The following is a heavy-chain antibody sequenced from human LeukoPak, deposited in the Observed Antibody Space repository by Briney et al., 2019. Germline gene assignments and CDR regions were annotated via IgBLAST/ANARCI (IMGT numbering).Heavy chain of an antibody. CDR1: GFTFSSYA. CDR2: ISGSGGNT. D-gene: IGHD1-26*01. V-gene: IGHV3-23*01. CDR3: AKDRTVGASYWYFDL. J-gene: IGHJ2*01. Sequence: GGSLRLSCAASGFTFSSYAMSWVRQAPGKGLEWVSGISGSGGNTYYADSVKGRFTISRDNSKNTLYLQMNSLRAEDTAIYYCAKDRTVGASYWYFDLWGRGTLVTVSA.